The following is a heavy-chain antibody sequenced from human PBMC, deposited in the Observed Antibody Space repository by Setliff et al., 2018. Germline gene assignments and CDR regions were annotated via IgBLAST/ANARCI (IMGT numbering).Heavy chain of an antibody. D-gene: IGHD2-2*01. CDR2: IYYSGST. CDR3: ARVVQAAMYFDY. J-gene: IGHJ4*02. Sequence: PSETLSLTCTVSGGSISSSSYYWGWIRQPPGKGLEWIGSIYYSGSTYYNPSLKSRVTISVDTSKNQFSLKLSSVTAADTAVYYCARVVQAAMYFDYWGQGTLVTVSS. CDR1: GGSISSSSYY. V-gene: IGHV4-39*07.